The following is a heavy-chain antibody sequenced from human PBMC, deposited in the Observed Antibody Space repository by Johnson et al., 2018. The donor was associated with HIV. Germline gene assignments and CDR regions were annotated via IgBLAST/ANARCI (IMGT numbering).Heavy chain of an antibody. J-gene: IGHJ3*02. CDR2: ISSNGGST. CDR3: ARDEPTYDAFGI. V-gene: IGHV3-64*01. Sequence: VQLVESGGGLVQPGGSLRRSCAGSGFTFSTYGMNWVRQAPGKGLEYVSAISSNGGSTYYANSVKGRFTISRDNSKNTLYLQMGSLRAEDMAVNYCARDEPTYDAFGIWGQGTMDNVSA. CDR1: GFTFSTYG.